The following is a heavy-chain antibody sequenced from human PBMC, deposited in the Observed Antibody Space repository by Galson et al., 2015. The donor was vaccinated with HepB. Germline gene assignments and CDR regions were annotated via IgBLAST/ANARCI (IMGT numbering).Heavy chain of an antibody. D-gene: IGHD3/OR15-3a*01. CDR3: ARDARAGLDSGYMDV. V-gene: IGHV3-53*01. Sequence: SLRLSCAASGFTVSSNYMSWVRQAPGKGLEWVSVIYSGGSTYYADSVKGRFTISRDNSKNTLYLQMNSLRAEDTAVYYCARDARAGLDSGYMDVWGKGTTVTVSS. CDR2: IYSGGST. J-gene: IGHJ6*03. CDR1: GFTVSSNY.